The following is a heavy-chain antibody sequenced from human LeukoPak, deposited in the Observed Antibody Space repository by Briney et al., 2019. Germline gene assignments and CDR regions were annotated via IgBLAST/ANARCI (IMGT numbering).Heavy chain of an antibody. D-gene: IGHD3-10*01. CDR1: GYTFTSYG. CDR2: ISTYNGNT. Sequence: GASVKVSCKASGYTFTSYGFTWARQAPGQGLEWMGWISTYNGNTNYARKLQGRVTLTTDTSTSTAYMELRSLRSDDTAVYYCARDCYGSGSYYNPLGYYYMDVWGKGTTVTVSS. V-gene: IGHV1-18*01. J-gene: IGHJ6*03. CDR3: ARDCYGSGSYYNPLGYYYMDV.